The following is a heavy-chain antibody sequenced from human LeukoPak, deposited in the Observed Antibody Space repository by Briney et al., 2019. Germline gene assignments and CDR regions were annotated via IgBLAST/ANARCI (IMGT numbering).Heavy chain of an antibody. D-gene: IGHD4-23*01. V-gene: IGHV1-2*02. Sequence: ASVKVSCKASGYTFTGYYMHWVRQAPGQGLEWMGWINPNSGGTNYAQKFQGRVTMTRDTSISTAYMELSRLRSDDTAVYYCAREGYGGNSGCDYWGQRTLVTVSS. CDR3: AREGYGGNSGCDY. CDR1: GYTFTGYY. CDR2: INPNSGGT. J-gene: IGHJ4*02.